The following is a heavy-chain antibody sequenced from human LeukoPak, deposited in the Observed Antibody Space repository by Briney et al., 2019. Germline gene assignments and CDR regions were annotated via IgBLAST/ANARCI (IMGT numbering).Heavy chain of an antibody. J-gene: IGHJ4*02. CDR1: GSSISSYY. Sequence: PSETLSLTCTVSGSSISSYYWSWIRQPPGKGLEWIGYIYYSGSTNYNPSLKSRVTIPVDTSKNQFSLKLSSVTAADTAVYYCARGAGYSSSAFDYWGQGTLVTVSS. D-gene: IGHD6-19*01. CDR3: ARGAGYSSSAFDY. CDR2: IYYSGST. V-gene: IGHV4-59*01.